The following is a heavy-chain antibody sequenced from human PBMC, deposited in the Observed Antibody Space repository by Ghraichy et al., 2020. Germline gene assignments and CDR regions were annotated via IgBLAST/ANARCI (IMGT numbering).Heavy chain of an antibody. CDR1: GYTFTSYD. D-gene: IGHD5-12*01. J-gene: IGHJ6*02. CDR3: ARGSGGYDEYYYYYGMDV. Sequence: ASVKVSCKASGYTFTSYDINWVRQATGQGLEWMGWMNPNSGNTGYAQKFQGRVTMTRNTSISTAYMELSSLRSEDTAVYYCARGSGGYDEYYYYYGMDVWGQGTTVTVSS. V-gene: IGHV1-8*01. CDR2: MNPNSGNT.